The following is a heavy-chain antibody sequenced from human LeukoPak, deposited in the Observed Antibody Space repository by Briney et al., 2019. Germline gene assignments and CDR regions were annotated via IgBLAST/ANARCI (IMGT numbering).Heavy chain of an antibody. D-gene: IGHD4-23*01. CDR3: ARDGGSKPDYGGNYWFDP. CDR1: GGSLSSGSYD. Sequence: SQTLSLTCTGSGGSLSSGSYDSRWIRQPAGKGLEWIGRIFTSGSTNYNPSLKSRVTISVDSSKNQFSLKLSSVTAADTAVYYCARDGGSKPDYGGNYWFDPWGQGTLVTVSS. CDR2: IFTSGST. V-gene: IGHV4-61*02. J-gene: IGHJ5*02.